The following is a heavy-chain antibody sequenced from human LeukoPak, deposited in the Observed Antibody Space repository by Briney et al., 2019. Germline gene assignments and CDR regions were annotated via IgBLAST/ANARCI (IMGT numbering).Heavy chain of an antibody. D-gene: IGHD3-16*01. CDR3: ARDPDMIPRLDS. CDR2: IYYSGST. Sequence: SETLSLTCTVSGGSLSSYYWTWIRQPPGKGLEWIGDIYYSGSTKYNPSLKSRVTISVDTSKKQFSLKLNSVTAADTAVYYCARDPDMIPRLDSWGQGTLVIVSS. J-gene: IGHJ4*02. V-gene: IGHV4-59*01. CDR1: GGSLSSYY.